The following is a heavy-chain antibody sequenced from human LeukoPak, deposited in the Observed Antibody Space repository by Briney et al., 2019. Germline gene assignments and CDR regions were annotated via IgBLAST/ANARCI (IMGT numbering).Heavy chain of an antibody. Sequence: SETLSLTCTVSGGSISSYYWSWIRQPPGKGLEWIGYIYYSGSTNYNPSLKSRVTISVDTSKNQFSLKLSSVTAADTAVYYCARGEPTKQLWERYYYYYMDVWGKGATVTISS. J-gene: IGHJ6*03. D-gene: IGHD5-18*01. CDR2: IYYSGST. CDR1: GGSISSYY. CDR3: ARGEPTKQLWERYYYYYMDV. V-gene: IGHV4-59*01.